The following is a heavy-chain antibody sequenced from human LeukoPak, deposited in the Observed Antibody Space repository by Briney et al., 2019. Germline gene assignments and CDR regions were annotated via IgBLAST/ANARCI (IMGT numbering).Heavy chain of an antibody. CDR1: GYSFTSYW. J-gene: IGHJ3*02. Sequence: GESLKISCKGSGYSFTSYWIGWVRQMPGKGLEWMGIIYPGDSDTRYSPSFQGQVTISADKSISTAYLQWSSLKASDTAMYYCARHIWPGGSPDAFDIWGQGTMVTVSS. CDR3: ARHIWPGGSPDAFDI. V-gene: IGHV5-51*01. CDR2: IYPGDSDT. D-gene: IGHD2-15*01.